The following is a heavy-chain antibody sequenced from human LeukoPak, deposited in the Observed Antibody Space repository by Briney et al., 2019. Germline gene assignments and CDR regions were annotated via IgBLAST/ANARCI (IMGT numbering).Heavy chain of an antibody. Sequence: SETLSLTCVVPGDSIGSGYWWSWVRQSPEKGLEWIGEIHRDGSTNYNPSLKSRITISMDKSANKFSLKVTSVTAADTAMYYCARNAYYSADYWGQGTLVTVSS. J-gene: IGHJ4*02. CDR1: GDSIGSGYW. CDR2: IHRDGST. CDR3: ARNAYYSADY. D-gene: IGHD2/OR15-2a*01. V-gene: IGHV4-4*02.